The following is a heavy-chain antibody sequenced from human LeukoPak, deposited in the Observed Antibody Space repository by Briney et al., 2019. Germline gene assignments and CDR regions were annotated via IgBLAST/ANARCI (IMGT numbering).Heavy chain of an antibody. J-gene: IGHJ4*02. D-gene: IGHD3-10*01. CDR1: GFTFSGSA. CDR3: AKENTLWFGELLGY. Sequence: GGSLRLSCAASGFTFSGSAMHWVRQASGKGLEWVGRIRSKANSYATAYAASVKGRFTISRDNSKNTLYLQMNSLRAEDTAVYYCAKENTLWFGELLGYWGQGTLVTVSS. V-gene: IGHV3-73*01. CDR2: IRSKANSYAT.